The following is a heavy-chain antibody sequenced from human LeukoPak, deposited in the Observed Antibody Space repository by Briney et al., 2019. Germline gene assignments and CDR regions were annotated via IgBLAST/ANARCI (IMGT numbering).Heavy chain of an antibody. V-gene: IGHV3-66*02. CDR2: IYSGGST. J-gene: IGHJ4*02. Sequence: PGGSLRLSCAASGFTVSSNYMSWVRQAPGKGLEWVSVIYSGGSTYYADSVKGRFTISRDNSKNTLCLQMNSLRAEDTAVYYCARDSSLEWLPGSFDYWGQGTLVTVSS. CDR3: ARDSSLEWLPGSFDY. CDR1: GFTVSSNY. D-gene: IGHD3-3*01.